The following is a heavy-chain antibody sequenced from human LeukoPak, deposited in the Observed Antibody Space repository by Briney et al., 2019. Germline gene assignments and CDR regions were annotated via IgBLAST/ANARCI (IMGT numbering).Heavy chain of an antibody. J-gene: IGHJ4*02. CDR1: GFTFEDYA. D-gene: IGHD3-22*01. Sequence: GGSLRLSCAASGFTFEDYAIHWVRQAPGKGLEWVSGISWNSGTIDYADSVKGRFTISRDNAKNTLYLQMNSLRAEDTAVYYCAKLEGAYYYDSSGYPPSFDYWGQGTLVTVSS. V-gene: IGHV3-9*01. CDR3: AKLEGAYYYDSSGYPPSFDY. CDR2: ISWNSGTI.